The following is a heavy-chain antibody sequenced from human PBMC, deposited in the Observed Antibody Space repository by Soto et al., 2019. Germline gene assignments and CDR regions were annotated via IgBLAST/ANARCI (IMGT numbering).Heavy chain of an antibody. D-gene: IGHD3-22*01. CDR1: GYTFTSYG. CDR2: ISAYNGNT. CDR3: ASRVKFQSYYYDGSVPTCFPP. V-gene: IGHV1-18*01. J-gene: IGHJ5*02. Sequence: ASVKVSCKASGYTFTSYGISWVRQAPGQGLERMGWISAYNGNTNYAQKLQGRVTMTTDTSTSTAYMELRSLRSDDTAVFYCASRVKFQSYYYDGSVPTCFPPWAQGPLVTFSS.